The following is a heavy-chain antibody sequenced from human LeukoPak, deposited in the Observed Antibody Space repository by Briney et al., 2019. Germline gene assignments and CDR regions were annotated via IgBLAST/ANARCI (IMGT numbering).Heavy chain of an antibody. CDR1: GGSFSGYY. V-gene: IGHV4-34*01. D-gene: IGHD2-21*01. J-gene: IGHJ4*02. Sequence: PSETLSLTCAVYGGSFSGYYWSWIRQPPGKGPEWIGEINHSGSTNYNPSLKSRVTISVDTSKNQFSLKLSSVTAADTAVYYCALEARVKYYFDYWGQGTLVTVSS. CDR3: ALEARVKYYFDY. CDR2: INHSGST.